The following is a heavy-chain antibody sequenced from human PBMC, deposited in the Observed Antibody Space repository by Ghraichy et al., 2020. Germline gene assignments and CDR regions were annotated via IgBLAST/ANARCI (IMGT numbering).Heavy chain of an antibody. Sequence: GGSLRLSCAASGFPFSSYAMSCVRQTPGKGLEWVSSISFSGANTYYAVSVKGRFTISRDNSKNTLYLQMNSLRADDTAVYYCAKAWGYCSAATCPSYNWFDPWGQGTLVTVSS. D-gene: IGHD2-15*01. J-gene: IGHJ5*02. CDR3: AKAWGYCSAATCPSYNWFDP. V-gene: IGHV3-23*01. CDR2: ISFSGANT. CDR1: GFPFSSYA.